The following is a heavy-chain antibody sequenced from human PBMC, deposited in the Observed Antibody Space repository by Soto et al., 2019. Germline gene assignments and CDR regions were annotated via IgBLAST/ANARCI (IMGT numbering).Heavy chain of an antibody. CDR1: GGTFSSYA. J-gene: IGHJ5*02. D-gene: IGHD3-9*01. CDR3: ARKGGLRYFDWQTNWFDP. Sequence: GASVKVSCKASGGTFSSYAISWVRQAPGQGLEWMGGIIPIFGTANYAQKFQGRVTITADESTSTAYMELSSLRSEDTAVYYCARKGGLRYFDWQTNWFDPWGQGTLVTVS. V-gene: IGHV1-69*13. CDR2: IIPIFGTA.